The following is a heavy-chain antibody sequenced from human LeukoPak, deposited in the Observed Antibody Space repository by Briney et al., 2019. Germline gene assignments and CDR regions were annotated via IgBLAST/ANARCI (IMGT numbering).Heavy chain of an antibody. V-gene: IGHV3-49*03. Sequence: GGSLRLSCTASGFTFGDYAMSWFRQAPGKGLEWVSFIRSNAYGGTTEYAASVKGRFTISRDNAKNTLYLQMNSLRAEDTAVYYCVNEYSSSSGRYFQYWGQGTLVTVSS. CDR2: IRSNAYGGTT. CDR3: VNEYSSSSGRYFQY. D-gene: IGHD6-6*01. CDR1: GFTFGDYA. J-gene: IGHJ1*01.